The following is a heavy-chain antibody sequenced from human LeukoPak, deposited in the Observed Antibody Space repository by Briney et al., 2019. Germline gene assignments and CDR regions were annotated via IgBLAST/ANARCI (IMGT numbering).Heavy chain of an antibody. Sequence: SETLSLTCTVSGGSLSSSSYYWGWIRQPPGTGLEWVGSIYYSGSTYYNPSLKSRVTISVDTSKNQFSLKLSSVTAADTAVSYCARHYYGSGSVYKHDTSNNWFDPWGQGTLVTVSS. D-gene: IGHD3-10*01. J-gene: IGHJ5*02. V-gene: IGHV4-39*01. CDR2: IYYSGST. CDR1: GGSLSSSSYY. CDR3: ARHYYGSGSVYKHDTSNNWFDP.